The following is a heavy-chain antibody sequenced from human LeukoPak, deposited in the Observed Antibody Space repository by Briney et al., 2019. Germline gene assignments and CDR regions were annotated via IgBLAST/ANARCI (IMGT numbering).Heavy chain of an antibody. Sequence: PSETLSLTCSVSGGSISGYYWSWIRQPPGEGLEWIGYIYYSGNTNYNPSLKSRVTMSVDTSQNQLSLKLRYVTAADTAVYYCARYDSSGLDYWGQGTLVTVSS. CDR1: GGSISGYY. J-gene: IGHJ4*02. CDR2: IYYSGNT. V-gene: IGHV4-59*01. CDR3: ARYDSSGLDY. D-gene: IGHD3-22*01.